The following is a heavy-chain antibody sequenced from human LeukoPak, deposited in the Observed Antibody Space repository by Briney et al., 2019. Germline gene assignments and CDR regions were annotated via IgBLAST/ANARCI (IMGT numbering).Heavy chain of an antibody. D-gene: IGHD1-1*01. CDR2: IYGGGNT. CDR3: ARDDNWNDGRGLDD. CDR1: GFTVSSNY. J-gene: IGHJ4*02. Sequence: GGSLRLSCAASGFTVSSNYLTWVRQAPGKGLEWVSIIYGGGNTYYAGSVKGRFIISRDSSKNTLYLQMSSLRAEDTAVYYCARDDNWNDGRGLDDWGQGTLVTVSS. V-gene: IGHV3-53*01.